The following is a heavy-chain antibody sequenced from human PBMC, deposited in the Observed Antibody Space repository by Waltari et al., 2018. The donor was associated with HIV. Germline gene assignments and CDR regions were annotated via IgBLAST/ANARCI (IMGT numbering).Heavy chain of an antibody. Sequence: QAQLMESGGGVVQPGRSMRLSCAASGFTFSNYAMHWVRQAPGKGLEWVAVISYDGSNKYYAVSVKGRFTISRDSSKNTLYLQMNSLTAQDTAVYYCARTFIRATNGMDVWGQGTTVFVSS. CDR2: ISYDGSNK. V-gene: IGHV3-30*03. CDR1: GFTFSNYA. J-gene: IGHJ6*02. CDR3: ARTFIRATNGMDV.